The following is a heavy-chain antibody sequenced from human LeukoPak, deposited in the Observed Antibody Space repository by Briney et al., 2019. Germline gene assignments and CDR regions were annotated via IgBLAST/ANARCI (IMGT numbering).Heavy chain of an antibody. Sequence: SETLSLTCTVSGGSISNYYWSWIRQSPVKGLEWIGFIYYSGSTNYNPSLKSRVTISVDTSKNQFSLKLSSVTAADTAVYYCARSKDILTGYCFDYWGQGTLVTVSS. CDR2: IYYSGST. V-gene: IGHV4-59*01. CDR1: GGSISNYY. J-gene: IGHJ4*02. D-gene: IGHD3-9*01. CDR3: ARSKDILTGYCFDY.